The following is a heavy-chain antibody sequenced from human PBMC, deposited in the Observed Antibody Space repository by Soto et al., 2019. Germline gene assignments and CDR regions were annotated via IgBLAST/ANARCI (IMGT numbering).Heavy chain of an antibody. CDR1: GYSFTSYW. CDR3: ARENGPNYGMDV. V-gene: IGHV5-10-1*01. Sequence: GESLKISCKGSGYSFTSYWISWVRQMPGKGLEWMGRIDPSDSYTNYSPSFQGHVTISADKSISTAYLQWSSLRASDTTMYYCARENGPNYGMDVWGQGTTVTVSS. J-gene: IGHJ6*02. CDR2: IDPSDSYT.